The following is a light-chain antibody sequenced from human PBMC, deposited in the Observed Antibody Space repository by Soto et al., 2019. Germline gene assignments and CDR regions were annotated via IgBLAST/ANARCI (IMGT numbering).Light chain of an antibody. J-gene: IGLJ1*01. CDR2: EVS. CDR1: SNDVGGYNY. CDR3: SSYTSSSTGYV. Sequence: QSALTQPASVSGSPGQSITISCTGTSNDVGGYNYVSWYQQHPGKAPKLMIYEVSNRPSGVSNRFSGSKSGNTASLTISGLQAEDEADYYCSSYTSSSTGYVFGTGTKLTVL. V-gene: IGLV2-14*01.